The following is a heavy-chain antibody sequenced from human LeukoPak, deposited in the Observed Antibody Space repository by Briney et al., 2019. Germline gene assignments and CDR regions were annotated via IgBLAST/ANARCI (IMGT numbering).Heavy chain of an antibody. CDR3: AGDVPGYYYYYMDV. CDR1: GSTFSSYS. Sequence: GGSLRLSCAASGSTFSSYSMNWVRQAPGKGLEWVSSISSSSSYIYYADSVKGRFTISRDNAKNSLYLQMNSLRAEDTAVYYCAGDVPGYYYYYMDVWGKGTTVTVSS. D-gene: IGHD1-14*01. CDR2: ISSSSSYI. V-gene: IGHV3-21*01. J-gene: IGHJ6*03.